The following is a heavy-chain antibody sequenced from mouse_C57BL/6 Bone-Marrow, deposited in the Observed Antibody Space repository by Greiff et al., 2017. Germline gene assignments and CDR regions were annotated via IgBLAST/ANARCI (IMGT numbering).Heavy chain of an antibody. CDR1: GFTFSSYA. CDR3: ARAEPVVASTAYFDV. D-gene: IGHD1-1*01. CDR2: ISDGGSYT. Sequence: EVQLVESGGGLVKPGGSLKLSCAASGFTFSSYAMSWVRQTPEKRLEWVATISDGGSYTYYPDNVKGRFTISRDNAKNNLYLQMSHLKSEDTAMYYCARAEPVVASTAYFDVWGTGTTVTVSS. V-gene: IGHV5-4*01. J-gene: IGHJ1*03.